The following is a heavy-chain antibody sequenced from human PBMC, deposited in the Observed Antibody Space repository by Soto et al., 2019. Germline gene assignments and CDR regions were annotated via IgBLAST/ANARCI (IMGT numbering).Heavy chain of an antibody. J-gene: IGHJ6*02. D-gene: IGHD6-13*01. Sequence: EVQLVESGGGLVQPGGSLRLSCVDSGFTFSSYWMSWVRQARVKGLEWVGNIKQDGSEENYVDSVKGRFTISRDNAKNSMYLQTSSLRAEDTAVYYCARIAASGRGWDVWGQGTTVVVSS. CDR2: IKQDGSEE. V-gene: IGHV3-7*01. CDR3: ARIAASGRGWDV. CDR1: GFTFSSYW.